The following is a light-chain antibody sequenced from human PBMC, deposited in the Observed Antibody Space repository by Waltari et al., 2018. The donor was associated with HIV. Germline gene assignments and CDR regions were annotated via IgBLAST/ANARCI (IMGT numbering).Light chain of an antibody. CDR1: QDINKY. CDR3: QQCDDLSALT. Sequence: DIQMTQSPSSLSASVGDTITITCRASQDINKYLHWYQQKPGKAPKLLIYDASTSEAGVPSRFRGTGVGTHFSLTISSLRPEDFATYYCQQCDDLSALTFGGGTKVEIK. CDR2: DAS. V-gene: IGKV1-33*01. J-gene: IGKJ4*01.